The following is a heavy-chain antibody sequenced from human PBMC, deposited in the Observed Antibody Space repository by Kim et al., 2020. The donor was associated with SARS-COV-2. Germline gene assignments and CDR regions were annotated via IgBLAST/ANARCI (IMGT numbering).Heavy chain of an antibody. CDR1: GFTFSSYG. D-gene: IGHD1-26*01. Sequence: GGSLRLSCAASGFTFSSYGMHWVRQAPGKGLEWVAVISYDGSNKYYADSVKGRFTISRDNSKNTLYLQMNSLRAEDTAVYYCARAGVGATYYFDYWGQGTLVTVSS. J-gene: IGHJ4*02. CDR2: ISYDGSNK. V-gene: IGHV3-33*05. CDR3: ARAGVGATYYFDY.